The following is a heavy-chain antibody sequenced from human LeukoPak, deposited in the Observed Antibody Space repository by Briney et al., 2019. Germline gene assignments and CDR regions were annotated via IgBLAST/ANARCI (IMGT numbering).Heavy chain of an antibody. J-gene: IGHJ3*02. CDR3: AKDLSGWGAFDI. Sequence: GGSLRLSCAASGFTLSSYAMSWVRQTPGKGLEWVSGISDSGGSTVYADSIKGRFIISRDNSKNTLYLQMNSLRAEDTAVYYCAKDLSGWGAFDIWGQGTMVTVSS. D-gene: IGHD6-19*01. CDR1: GFTLSSYA. V-gene: IGHV3-23*01. CDR2: ISDSGGST.